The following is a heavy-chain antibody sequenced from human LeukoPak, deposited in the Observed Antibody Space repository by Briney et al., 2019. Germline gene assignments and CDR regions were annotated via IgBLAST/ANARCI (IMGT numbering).Heavy chain of an antibody. J-gene: IGHJ5*02. Sequence: SETLSLTCAVYGGSFSGYYWSWIRQPPGKGLEWIGEINHSGGTNYNPSLKSRVTISVDTSKNQFSLKLSSVTAADTAVYYCARGPPPGPWGQGTLVTVSS. CDR1: GGSFSGYY. V-gene: IGHV4-34*01. CDR2: INHSGGT. CDR3: ARGPPPGP.